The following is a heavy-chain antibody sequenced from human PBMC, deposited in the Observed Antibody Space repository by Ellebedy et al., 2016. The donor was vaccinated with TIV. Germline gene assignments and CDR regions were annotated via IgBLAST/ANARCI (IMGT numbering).Heavy chain of an antibody. Sequence: GGSLRLXXVGSGFTFNRYAMNWVRQAPGKGLEWVSVLSPTSSHSYYADSVKGRFTISRDNSKNTLYLQMNSLRAEDTALYYCVKGRSGLQYYGIDVWGQGTTVTVSS. V-gene: IGHV3-23*01. J-gene: IGHJ6*02. D-gene: IGHD3-10*01. CDR3: VKGRSGLQYYGIDV. CDR2: LSPTSSHS. CDR1: GFTFNRYA.